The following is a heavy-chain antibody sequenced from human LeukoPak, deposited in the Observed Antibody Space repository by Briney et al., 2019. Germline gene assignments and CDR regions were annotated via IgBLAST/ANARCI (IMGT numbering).Heavy chain of an antibody. CDR1: GFTFSSYA. V-gene: IGHV3-23*01. CDR3: AKLPRYCSGGSCYPLGMDV. CDR2: ISGSGGTT. J-gene: IGHJ6*04. Sequence: GSLRLSCAASGFTFSSYAMSWVRQAPGKGLDWVSGISGSGGTTYYADSVKGRFTISRDNSKNTQYLQMNSLRAEDTAVYYCAKLPRYCSGGSCYPLGMDVRGKGTTVIVSS. D-gene: IGHD2-15*01.